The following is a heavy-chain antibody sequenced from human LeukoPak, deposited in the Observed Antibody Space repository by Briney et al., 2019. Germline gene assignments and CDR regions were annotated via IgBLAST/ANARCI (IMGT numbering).Heavy chain of an antibody. CDR1: GFTFSSYI. V-gene: IGHV3-21*01. CDR3: ARDGGYSYGYPLDY. J-gene: IGHJ4*02. Sequence: RGSLRLSCAASGFTFSSYIMNRVRQAPGKGLEWVSSISSSSSYIYYADSVKGRFTISRDNAKNSLYLQMNSLRAEDTAVYYCARDGGYSYGYPLDYWGQGTLVTVSS. D-gene: IGHD5-18*01. CDR2: ISSSSSYI.